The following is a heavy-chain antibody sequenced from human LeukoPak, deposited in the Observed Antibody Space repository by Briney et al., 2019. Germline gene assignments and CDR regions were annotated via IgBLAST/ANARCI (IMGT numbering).Heavy chain of an antibody. J-gene: IGHJ4*02. CDR2: IYYSGST. D-gene: IGHD5-18*01. CDR3: ARVDIAMGWGYFDY. CDR1: GGSISSYY. Sequence: SETLSLTCTVSGGSISSYYWSWIRQPPGKGLEWIGYIYYSGSTNYNPSLKSRVTISVDTSKNQFSLKLSSVTAADTAVYYCARVDIAMGWGYFDYWGQGTLVTVSS. V-gene: IGHV4-59*01.